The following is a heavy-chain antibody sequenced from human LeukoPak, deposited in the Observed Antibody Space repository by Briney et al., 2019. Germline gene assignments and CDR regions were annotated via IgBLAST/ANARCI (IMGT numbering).Heavy chain of an antibody. CDR2: IYYSGSA. J-gene: IGHJ4*02. D-gene: IGHD6-19*01. CDR3: ARVSGQWLIAFDY. V-gene: IGHV4-59*01. CDR1: AGSISRYY. Sequence: SETLSLTCRLSAGSISRYYWSCIRHPPGKGLEWHGYIYYSGSANYNPSLKSRVHISVDTSKNQFSLKLSSVSVADTAVYYCARVSGQWLIAFDYWGQGTLVTVSS.